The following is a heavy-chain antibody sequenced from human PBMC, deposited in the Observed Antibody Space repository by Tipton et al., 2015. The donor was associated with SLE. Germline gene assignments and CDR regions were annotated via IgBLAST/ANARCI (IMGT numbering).Heavy chain of an antibody. CDR2: ISSSGSTI. Sequence: GSLRLSCAASGFTFSSYEMNWVRQAPGKGLEWVSYISSSGSTIYYADSVKGRFTISRDNSKNTLYLQMNSLRAEDTAVYYCAKGPQWELLLAFDIWGQGTMVTVSS. CDR1: GFTFSSYE. V-gene: IGHV3-48*03. J-gene: IGHJ3*02. D-gene: IGHD1-26*01. CDR3: AKGPQWELLLAFDI.